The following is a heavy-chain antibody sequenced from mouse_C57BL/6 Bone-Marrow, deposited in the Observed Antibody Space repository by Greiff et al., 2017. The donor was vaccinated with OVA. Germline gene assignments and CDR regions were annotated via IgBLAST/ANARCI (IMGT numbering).Heavy chain of an antibody. CDR1: GYSITSGYY. Sequence: ESGPGLVKPSQSLSLTCSVTGYSITSGYYWNWIRQFPGNKLEWMGYISYDGSNNYNPSLKNRISITRDTSKNQFFLKLNSVTTEDTATYYCARGELGHDYWGQGTTLTVSS. J-gene: IGHJ2*01. D-gene: IGHD4-1*01. V-gene: IGHV3-6*01. CDR2: ISYDGSN. CDR3: ARGELGHDY.